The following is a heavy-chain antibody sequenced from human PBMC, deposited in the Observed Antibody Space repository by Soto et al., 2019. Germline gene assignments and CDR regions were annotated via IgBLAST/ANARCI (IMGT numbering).Heavy chain of an antibody. CDR2: INPSGDST. V-gene: IGHV1-46*01. D-gene: IGHD3-22*01. CDR3: ARVIRPDYYDSSFYYDY. Sequence: QVQLVQSGAEVKEPGASVKVSCKASGYTFTSYYMYWVRQAPGQGLEWLGIINPSGDSTSYAQKFQGRVTKTRDTSTSTVYIELSSLRSEDTAVYYCARVIRPDYYDSSFYYDYWGQGTLVTVSS. J-gene: IGHJ4*02. CDR1: GYTFTSYY.